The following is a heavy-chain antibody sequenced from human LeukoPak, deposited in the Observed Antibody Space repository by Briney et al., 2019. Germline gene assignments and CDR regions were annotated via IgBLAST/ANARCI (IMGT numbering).Heavy chain of an antibody. CDR2: INHRGST. CDR3: ARGSGKERYFVLLLPDYYYYDMGF. D-gene: IGHD3-9*01. CDR1: GGSFSGYY. J-gene: IGHJ6*03. Sequence: PSETLSLTCAVYGGSFSGYYWSWIGQPPGKGLEWIGEINHRGSTNYNPSLKSRVTISVDTSKNQFSLKLSSVTAADTAVYYCARGSGKERYFVLLLPDYYYYDMGFWGKGTAVTVSS. V-gene: IGHV4-34*01.